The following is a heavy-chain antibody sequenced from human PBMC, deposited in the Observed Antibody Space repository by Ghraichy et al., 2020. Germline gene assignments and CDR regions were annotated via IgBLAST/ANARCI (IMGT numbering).Heavy chain of an antibody. CDR1: GYTFTGYY. J-gene: IGHJ4*02. CDR3: ARGILDCSSTSCYSLAGY. CDR2: INPNSGGT. Sequence: ASVKVSCKASGYTFTGYYMHWVRQAPGQGLQWMGWINPNSGGTNYVQKFQGRVTMTRDTSISTAYMELSRLRSDDTAVYYCARGILDCSSTSCYSLAGYWGQGTLVTVSS. D-gene: IGHD2-2*01. V-gene: IGHV1-2*02.